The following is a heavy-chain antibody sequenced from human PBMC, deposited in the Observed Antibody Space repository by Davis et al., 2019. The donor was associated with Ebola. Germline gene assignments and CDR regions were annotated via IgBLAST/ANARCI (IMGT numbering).Heavy chain of an antibody. V-gene: IGHV1-24*01. CDR1: ADTLTELS. D-gene: IGHD4-17*01. J-gene: IGHJ6*04. CDR3: ARDLTTSFYYYGMDV. CDR2: FNREDGET. Sequence: ASVKVSCKVSADTLTELSMHWVRQAPGKGLEWRGSFNREDGETIYAQKFQGRVTMTEDTSTDTAYMELSSLRSEDTAVYYCARDLTTSFYYYGMDVWGKGTTVTVSS.